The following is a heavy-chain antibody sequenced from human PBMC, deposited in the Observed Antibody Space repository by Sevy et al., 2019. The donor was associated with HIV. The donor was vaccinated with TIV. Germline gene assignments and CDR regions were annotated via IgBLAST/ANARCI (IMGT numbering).Heavy chain of an antibody. CDR2: ISGSGSDT. J-gene: IGHJ4*02. Sequence: GGSLRLSCADSGFTFNNYAMNWVRQAPGKGLEWVSVISGSGSDTYYADSVKGRFTISRDTSKNTLYLQMNSLRAEDTAVYYCAKEKEMSMYYFHSWGQGTLVTVSS. V-gene: IGHV3-23*01. CDR1: GFTFNNYA. D-gene: IGHD3-10*02. CDR3: AKEKEMSMYYFHS.